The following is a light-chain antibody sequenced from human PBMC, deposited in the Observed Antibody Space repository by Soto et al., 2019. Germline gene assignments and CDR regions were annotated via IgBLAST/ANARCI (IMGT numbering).Light chain of an antibody. V-gene: IGKV3-15*01. J-gene: IGKJ1*01. CDR2: VSS. CDR1: QSVSSS. CDR3: QQYYNWRPR. Sequence: EVVMTQSPATLSVSPGDTATLSCRASQSVSSSLAWYQQKPGQPPRLLIYVSSTRATGVPARFSGSGSGTEFTLTISRLQSEDFAVYYCQQYYNWRPRFGQGTKVEIK.